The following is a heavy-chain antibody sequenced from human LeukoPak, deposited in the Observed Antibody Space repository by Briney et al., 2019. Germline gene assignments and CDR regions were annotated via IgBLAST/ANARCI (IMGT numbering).Heavy chain of an antibody. D-gene: IGHD3-22*01. CDR1: GYTFNNHY. J-gene: IGHJ4*02. Sequence: ASVKVSCKASGYTFNNHYMYWVRQAPGQGLEWMGVINPSGGSTSYAQKFQGRVTMTEDTSTDTAYMELSSLRSEDTAVFYCATWAGAVIVDKNGGVYWGQGTLVTVSS. V-gene: IGHV1-46*02. CDR3: ATWAGAVIVDKNGGVY. CDR2: INPSGGST.